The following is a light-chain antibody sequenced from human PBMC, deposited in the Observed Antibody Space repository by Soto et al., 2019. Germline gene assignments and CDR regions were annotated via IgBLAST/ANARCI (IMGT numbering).Light chain of an antibody. V-gene: IGLV1-40*01. CDR3: QSYDSSLSGYV. CDR1: SSNIGAGYE. Sequence: QSVLTQPPSVSEAPGPRVTISCTGSSSNIGAGYEAHWYQQVPGTAPKLLIYENNNRPSGVPDRFSGSKSVTSASLAITGLEDEDEAEYYCQSYDSSLSGYVFGTGTKLTVL. J-gene: IGLJ1*01. CDR2: ENN.